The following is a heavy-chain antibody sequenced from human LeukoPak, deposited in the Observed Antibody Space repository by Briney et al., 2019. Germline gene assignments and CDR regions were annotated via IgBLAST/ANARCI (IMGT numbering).Heavy chain of an antibody. V-gene: IGHV4-59*05. CDR3: ARAERYVSAFDY. CDR1: GGSISSYY. D-gene: IGHD1-14*01. Sequence: SETLSLTCTVSGGSISSYYWSWIRQPAGKGLEWIGSIYYSGSTYYNPSLKSRVTISVDTSKNQFSLKLSSVTAADTAVYYCARAERYVSAFDYWGQGTLVTVSS. CDR2: IYYSGST. J-gene: IGHJ4*02.